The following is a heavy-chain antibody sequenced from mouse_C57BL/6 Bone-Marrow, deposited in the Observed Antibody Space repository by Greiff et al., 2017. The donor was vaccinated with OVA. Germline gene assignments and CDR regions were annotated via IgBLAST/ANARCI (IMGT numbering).Heavy chain of an antibody. CDR3: AGRCYGGGYGYFDV. CDR1: GYTFTGYW. J-gene: IGHJ1*03. D-gene: IGHD1-1*01. Sequence: VQLQQSGAELMKPGASVKLSCKATGYTFTGYWMEWVKQRPGHGLEWIGVILPGSGSTNYNEKFKGKATFTADTSSNTAYMQLSSLTSEDSAICDCAGRCYGGGYGYFDVWGTGTTVTVSS. V-gene: IGHV1-9*01. CDR2: ILPGSGST.